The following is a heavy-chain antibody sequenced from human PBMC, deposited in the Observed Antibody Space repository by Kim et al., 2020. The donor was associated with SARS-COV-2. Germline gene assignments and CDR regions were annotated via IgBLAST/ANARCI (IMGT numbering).Heavy chain of an antibody. V-gene: IGHV3-72*01. CDR1: GFTFSDHY. D-gene: IGHD3-16*01. CDR2: IRNKANSYTT. Sequence: GGSLRLSCAASGFTFSDHYMDWVRQAPGKGLEWVGRIRNKANSYTTEYAASVKGRITISRDDSKNSVYLQMNSLKTDDTAVYYCTRVMSNSPAVDYWGQGTLVTVSS. J-gene: IGHJ4*02. CDR3: TRVMSNSPAVDY.